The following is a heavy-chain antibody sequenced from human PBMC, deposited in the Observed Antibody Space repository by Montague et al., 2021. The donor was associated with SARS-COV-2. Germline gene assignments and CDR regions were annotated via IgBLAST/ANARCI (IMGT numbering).Heavy chain of an antibody. CDR3: ARGGIRYIVPRGFHYYYGMDV. CDR1: GGSFSVHY. CDR2: INHSGST. V-gene: IGHV4-34*01. Sequence: SETLSLTCAVYGGSFSVHYWSWIRQPPGKGLECIGEINHSGSTNYNPSLKSRATISLDTSKNHFSLKLSSVTAADTAVYYCARGGIRYIVPRGFHYYYGMDVWGQGTTVTVSS. D-gene: IGHD5-18*01. J-gene: IGHJ6*02.